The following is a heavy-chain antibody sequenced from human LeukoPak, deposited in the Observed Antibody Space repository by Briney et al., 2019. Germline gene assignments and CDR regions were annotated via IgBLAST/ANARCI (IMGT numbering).Heavy chain of an antibody. CDR3: ARDQRGTSFLDY. CDR1: GGSISSYY. CDR2: ISYSGNT. D-gene: IGHD2-2*01. J-gene: IGHJ4*02. V-gene: IGHV4-59*01. Sequence: SETLSLTCTVSGGSISSYYWSWIRQPPGKGLEWIGYISYSGNTNYNPSLKSRVTISVDTSNNQFSLKLNSVTAADTAVYYCARDQRGTSFLDYWGQGTLVTVSS.